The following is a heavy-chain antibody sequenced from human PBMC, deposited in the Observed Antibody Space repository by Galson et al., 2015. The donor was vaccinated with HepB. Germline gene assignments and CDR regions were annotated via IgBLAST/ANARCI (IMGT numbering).Heavy chain of an antibody. Sequence: SLRLSCAASGFTFSSYAVHWVRQAPGKGLEWVAVISYDGSNKYYADSVKGRFTISRDNSKNTLYLQMNSLRAEDTAVYYCAREDGYCGGDCYSGFDYWGQGTLVTVSS. D-gene: IGHD2-21*01. CDR1: GFTFSSYA. J-gene: IGHJ4*02. CDR2: ISYDGSNK. CDR3: AREDGYCGGDCYSGFDY. V-gene: IGHV3-30-3*01.